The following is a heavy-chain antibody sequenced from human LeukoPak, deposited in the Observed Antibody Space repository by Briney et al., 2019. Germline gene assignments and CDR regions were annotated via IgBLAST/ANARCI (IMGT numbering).Heavy chain of an antibody. Sequence: GRSLRLSCAASGFTFSSYGMHWVRQAPGKGLEWVAVIWYDGSNKYYADSVKGRFTISRDNSKNTLYLQMSSLRAEDTAVYYCARDPEYSSGWFYYFDYWGQGTLVTVSS. CDR1: GFTFSSYG. V-gene: IGHV3-33*01. CDR3: ARDPEYSSGWFYYFDY. D-gene: IGHD6-19*01. J-gene: IGHJ4*02. CDR2: IWYDGSNK.